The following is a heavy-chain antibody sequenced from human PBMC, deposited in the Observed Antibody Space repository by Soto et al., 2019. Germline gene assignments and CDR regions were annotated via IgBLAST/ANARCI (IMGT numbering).Heavy chain of an antibody. V-gene: IGHV3-74*01. D-gene: IGHD2-2*01. Sequence: EVQLVESGGGLVQPGGSLRLACAASGFTVSRHWMHGVRQAPGKGLVWVSRIDSYGSSTHYADSVKGRFTISRDNAKNTLYLQMNSLRAEDTAVYSCASPVVPAAMGGPYFYGIDVWGQGTTVTVSS. CDR3: ASPVVPAAMGGPYFYGIDV. CDR2: IDSYGSST. CDR1: GFTVSRHW. J-gene: IGHJ6*02.